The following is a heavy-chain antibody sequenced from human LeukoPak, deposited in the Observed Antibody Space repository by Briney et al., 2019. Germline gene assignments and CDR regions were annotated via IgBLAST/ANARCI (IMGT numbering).Heavy chain of an antibody. CDR3: ARDMTASSWHALEY. CDR1: GFTFSTYS. Sequence: PGRSLRLSCEASGFTFSTYSINWVRHAPGEGLEWVSYSTMNSGAIYYADSVTDRLAMSRDNAKNSLYLQMNSLGAEDTAVYYRARDMTASSWHALEYWGQGTLITVPS. J-gene: IGHJ4*02. V-gene: IGHV3-48*01. D-gene: IGHD6-13*01. CDR2: STMNSGAI.